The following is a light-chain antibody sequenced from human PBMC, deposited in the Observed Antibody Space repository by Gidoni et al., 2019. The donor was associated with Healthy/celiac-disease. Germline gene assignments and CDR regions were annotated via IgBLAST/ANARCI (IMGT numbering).Light chain of an antibody. J-gene: IGKJ1*01. CDR1: QSISSY. V-gene: IGKV1-39*01. Sequence: DIQMTQSPSSLSASVGDRVTSTCRASQSISSYLNWYQQKPGKAPKLLIYAASSLQSGVPSRFSGSGSGTDFTLTISSLQPEDFATYYCQQSYSTPTFXXXTKVEIK. CDR3: QQSYSTPT. CDR2: AAS.